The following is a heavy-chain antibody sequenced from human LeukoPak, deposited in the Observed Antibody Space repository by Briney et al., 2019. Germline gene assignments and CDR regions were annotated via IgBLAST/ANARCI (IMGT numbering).Heavy chain of an antibody. J-gene: IGHJ5*02. CDR1: GGSISSSSYY. V-gene: IGHV4-61*01. CDR3: ARGQTAYYYDSSGGRVWFDP. CDR2: IYYSGST. D-gene: IGHD3-22*01. Sequence: SETLSLTCTVSGGSISSSSYYWSWIRQPPGKGLEWIGYIYYSGSTNYNPSLKSRVTISIDTSKNQFSLKLSSVTAADTAVYYCARGQTAYYYDSSGGRVWFDPWGQGTLVTVSS.